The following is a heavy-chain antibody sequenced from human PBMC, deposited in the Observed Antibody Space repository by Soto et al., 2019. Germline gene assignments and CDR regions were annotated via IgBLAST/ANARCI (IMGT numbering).Heavy chain of an antibody. CDR1: GYTFTGYY. CDR2: VNPNSGGT. J-gene: IGHJ4*02. Sequence: ASVKVSCKASGYTFTGYYMHWVRQAPGQGLEWMGWVNPNSGGTNYAQKFQGRVTMTRGTSISTAYMELSRLRSDDTAVYYCARDKYDFWSGSPIPFDYWGQGTLVTVSS. D-gene: IGHD3-3*01. V-gene: IGHV1-2*02. CDR3: ARDKYDFWSGSPIPFDY.